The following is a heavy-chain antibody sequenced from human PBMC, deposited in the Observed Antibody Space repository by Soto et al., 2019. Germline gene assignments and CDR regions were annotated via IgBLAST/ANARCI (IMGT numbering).Heavy chain of an antibody. CDR1: GFSLNTQGMC. V-gene: IGHV2-70*11. CDR3: ARQVRSAAHFDN. D-gene: IGHD2-15*01. Sequence: SGPTLVNPTQTLTLTCTISGFSLNTQGMCVSWIRQPPGKALEWLARIDWDNDTYYSSSLKTRLTISKDTSRNQVVLTMTNMDPADTATYRCARQVRSAAHFDNWGQGTLVTVSS. CDR2: IDWDNDT. J-gene: IGHJ4*02.